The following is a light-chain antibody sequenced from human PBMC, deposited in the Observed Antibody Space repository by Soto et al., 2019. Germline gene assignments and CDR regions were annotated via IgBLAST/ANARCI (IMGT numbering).Light chain of an antibody. Sequence: DIVMTQSPDSLAVSLGERATINCKSSQSLLYTSNDRNSLSWFQQKPGQPPKLLIYWASTRESGVPDRFSGSGSGTDFTLTISSLQAEDVAVYYCQQYFSPPPTFGQGTKLDQT. CDR1: QSLLYTSNDRNS. V-gene: IGKV4-1*01. CDR2: WAS. CDR3: QQYFSPPPT. J-gene: IGKJ2*01.